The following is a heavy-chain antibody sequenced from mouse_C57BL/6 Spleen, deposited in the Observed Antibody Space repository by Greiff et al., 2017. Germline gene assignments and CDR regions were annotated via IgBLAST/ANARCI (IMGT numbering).Heavy chain of an antibody. J-gene: IGHJ2*01. V-gene: IGHV3-6*01. CDR2: ISYDGSN. D-gene: IGHD4-1*01. Sequence: EVQLQQSGPGLVKPSPSLSLTCSVTGYSITSGYYWNWIRQFPGNKLEWMGYISYDGSNNYNPSLKNRISITRDTSKNQFFLKLNSVTTEDTATYYCARGRTGSYFDYWGQGTTLTVSS. CDR3: ARGRTGSYFDY. CDR1: GYSITSGYY.